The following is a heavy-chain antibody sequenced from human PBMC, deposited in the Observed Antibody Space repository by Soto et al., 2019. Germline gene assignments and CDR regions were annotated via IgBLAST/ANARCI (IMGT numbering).Heavy chain of an antibody. D-gene: IGHD3-10*01. CDR2: ISAYNGNT. V-gene: IGHV1-18*01. J-gene: IGHJ4*02. CDR1: GYTFSNYG. CDR3: ARDLYYYGSGTYSGGY. Sequence: QVQLVQSGAEVKKPGASVKVSCKASGYTFSNYGFTWVRQAPGQGLEWMGWISAYNGNTNYAQNLQGRVTMTTDTSTSTAYMELRSLRSDDKAVYYCARDLYYYGSGTYSGGYWGQGTLVTVSS.